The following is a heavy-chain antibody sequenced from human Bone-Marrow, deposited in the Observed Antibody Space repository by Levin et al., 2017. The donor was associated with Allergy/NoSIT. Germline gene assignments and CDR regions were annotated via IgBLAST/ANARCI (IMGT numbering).Heavy chain of an antibody. V-gene: IGHV3-30*03. CDR3: ARVGGYSSSWHTYFFYGMDV. CDR2: ISYDGIHE. D-gene: IGHD6-13*01. Sequence: PGESLKISCVASGFTFSSYGMHWVRQAPGKGLEWVAVISYDGIHENYADSVKGRFTLSRDNSKNTMYLQMNSLRAEDTAVYLCARVGGYSSSWHTYFFYGMDVWGQGTTVIVSS. J-gene: IGHJ6*02. CDR1: GFTFSSYG.